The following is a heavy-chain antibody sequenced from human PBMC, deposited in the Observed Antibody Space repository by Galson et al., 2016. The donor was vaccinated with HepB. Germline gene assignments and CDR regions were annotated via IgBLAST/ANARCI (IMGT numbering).Heavy chain of an antibody. J-gene: IGHJ4*02. Sequence: SLRLSCAASGFTFSNYWMRWVRQAPGKGLEWVANITNDGSEKYHADSVRGRFTISRDNAKITLYLQMNGLRAEDTALYYCARAGRGYCSSTSCYDFDYWGQGTPVTGSS. V-gene: IGHV3-7*01. CDR3: ARAGRGYCSSTSCYDFDY. D-gene: IGHD2-2*01. CDR1: GFTFSNYW. CDR2: ITNDGSEK.